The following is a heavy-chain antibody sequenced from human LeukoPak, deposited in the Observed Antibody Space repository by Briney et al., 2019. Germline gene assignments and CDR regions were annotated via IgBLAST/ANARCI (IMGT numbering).Heavy chain of an antibody. V-gene: IGHV3-30*02. D-gene: IGHD3-10*01. CDR2: IRYDGSNK. CDR1: GFTFSSYG. CDR3: AKVRLPVGGGSGNWFDP. Sequence: GGSLRLSCAASGFTFSSYGMHWVRQAPGKGLEWVAFIRYDGSNKYYADSVKGRFTISRDNSKNTLYLQMNSLRAEDTAVYYCAKVRLPVGGGSGNWFDPWGPGTLVTVSS. J-gene: IGHJ5*02.